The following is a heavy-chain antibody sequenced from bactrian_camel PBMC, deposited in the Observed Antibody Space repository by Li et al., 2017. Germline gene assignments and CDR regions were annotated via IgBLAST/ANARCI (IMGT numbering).Heavy chain of an antibody. V-gene: IGHV3S31*01. J-gene: IGHJ4*01. CDR1: GVASSTYC. D-gene: IGHD2*01. CDR3: AVDTATPPCGFGPSWYTY. Sequence: VQLVESGGGSVQAGGSLTLSCSASGVASSTYCLGWFRQNNGKGREGIAAIYTTPGTAWYRESVKGRFTISKDNAKNTLYLQMNSLQPEDTGMYFCAVDTATPPCGFGPSWYTYWGQGTQVTVS. CDR2: IYTTPGTA.